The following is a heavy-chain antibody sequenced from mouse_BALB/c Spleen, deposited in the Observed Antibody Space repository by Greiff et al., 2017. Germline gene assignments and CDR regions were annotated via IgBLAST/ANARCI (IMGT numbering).Heavy chain of an antibody. CDR1: GFNIKDTY. CDR3: ARSYDGYYAMDY. D-gene: IGHD2-3*01. CDR2: IDPANGNT. Sequence: EVKVVESGAELVKPGASVKLSCTASGFNIKDTYMHWVKQRPEQGLEWIGRIDPANGNTKYDPKFQGKATITADTSSNTAYLQLSSLTSEDTAVYYCARSYDGYYAMDYWGQGTSVTVSS. J-gene: IGHJ4*01. V-gene: IGHV14-3*02.